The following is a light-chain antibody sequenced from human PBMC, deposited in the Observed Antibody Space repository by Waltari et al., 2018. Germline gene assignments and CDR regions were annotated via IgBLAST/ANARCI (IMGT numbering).Light chain of an antibody. CDR1: TLSDYY. Sequence: SSELTQDPAVSVALGQTVRITSQGDTLSDYYPNLYQQKPGQAPLLVIYGNDNRPSGIPDRFSGSRSENTGALTITGVQAEDEADYYCNSRDSSGTRVLFGGGTKLTVL. CDR3: NSRDSSGTRVL. J-gene: IGLJ2*01. CDR2: GND. V-gene: IGLV3-19*01.